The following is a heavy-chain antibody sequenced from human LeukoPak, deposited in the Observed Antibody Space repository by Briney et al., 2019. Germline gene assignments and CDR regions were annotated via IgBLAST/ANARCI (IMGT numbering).Heavy chain of an antibody. CDR2: IYTSGST. CDR3: ARGGRAYYDILTGHHYYYYMDV. J-gene: IGHJ6*03. CDR1: GGSISSGSYY. V-gene: IGHV4-61*02. D-gene: IGHD3-9*01. Sequence: SETLSLTCTVSGGSISSGSYYWSWIRQPAGKGLEWIGRIYTSGSTNYNPSLKSRVTISVDTSKNQFSPKLSSVTAADTAVYYCARGGRAYYDILTGHHYYYYMDVWGKGTTVTVSS.